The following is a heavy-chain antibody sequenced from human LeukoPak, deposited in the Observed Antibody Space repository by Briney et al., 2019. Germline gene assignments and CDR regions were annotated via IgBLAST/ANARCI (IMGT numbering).Heavy chain of an antibody. D-gene: IGHD3-22*01. Sequence: GGSLRLSCAASGFTFSSYAMSWVRQAPGKGLEWVSATSGSGGSTYYADSVTGRFTISRDNSKNTLYLQMNSLRAEDTAVYYCAKYQPRYYYDSSGYSDYWGQGTLVTVSS. V-gene: IGHV3-23*01. CDR1: GFTFSSYA. J-gene: IGHJ4*02. CDR2: TSGSGGST. CDR3: AKYQPRYYYDSSGYSDY.